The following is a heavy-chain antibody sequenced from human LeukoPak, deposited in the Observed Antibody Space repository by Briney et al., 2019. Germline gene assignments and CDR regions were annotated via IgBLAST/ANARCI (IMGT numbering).Heavy chain of an antibody. Sequence: SETLSLTCAVYGGSFSGYYWSWIRQPPGKGLEWIGEISHSGSTNYNPSLKSRVTISVDTSKNQFSLKLSSVTAADTAVYYCAPLSSGWYYDYWGQGTLVTVSS. V-gene: IGHV4-34*01. CDR1: GGSFSGYY. J-gene: IGHJ4*02. D-gene: IGHD6-19*01. CDR3: APLSSGWYYDY. CDR2: ISHSGST.